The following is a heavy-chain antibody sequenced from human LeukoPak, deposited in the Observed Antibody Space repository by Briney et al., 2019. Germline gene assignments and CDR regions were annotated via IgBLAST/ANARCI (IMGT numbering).Heavy chain of an antibody. CDR1: GFTFHDYA. CDR3: AKERTGVRGVNMITKVFDY. CDR2: ISGSGGST. D-gene: IGHD3-10*01. Sequence: GGSLRLSCAASGFTFHDYAMSWVRQAPGKGLDWVSAISGSGGSTYYADSVKGRFTISRDNSKNTLYLQMNSLRAEDTAVYYCAKERTGVRGVNMITKVFDYWGQGTLVTVSS. J-gene: IGHJ4*02. V-gene: IGHV3-23*01.